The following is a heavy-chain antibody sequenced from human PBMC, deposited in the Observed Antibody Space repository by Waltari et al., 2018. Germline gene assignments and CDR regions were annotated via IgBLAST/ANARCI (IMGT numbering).Heavy chain of an antibody. CDR2: IRYDGSNK. J-gene: IGHJ4*02. D-gene: IGHD4-17*01. CDR3: AKIAVTTWGLDY. CDR1: GFTFGRYG. Sequence: QVQLVESGGGVVQPGGSLRLSCAASGFTFGRYGLPWDRQAPGKGLEWVAFIRYDGSNKYYADSVKGRFTISRDNSKNTLYLQMNSLRAEDTAVYYCAKIAVTTWGLDYWGQGTLVTVSS. V-gene: IGHV3-30*02.